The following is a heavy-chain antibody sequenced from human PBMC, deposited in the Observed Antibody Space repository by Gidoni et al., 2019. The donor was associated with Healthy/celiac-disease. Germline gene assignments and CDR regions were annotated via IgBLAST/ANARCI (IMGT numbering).Heavy chain of an antibody. CDR1: GFSLSNARMG. D-gene: IGHD6-13*01. J-gene: IGHJ6*02. V-gene: IGHV2-26*01. CDR2: IFSNDEK. Sequence: QVTLKESGPVLVKPTETITLTCTVSGFSLSNARMGVSWIRQPTGNALEWIAHIFSNDEKSYSTSLKSMLTIAKDTSKSQVVLTMTNMDPVDTAPDDCAALRIAAAWRYYYGMDVWGQGTTVTVSS. CDR3: AALRIAAAWRYYYGMDV.